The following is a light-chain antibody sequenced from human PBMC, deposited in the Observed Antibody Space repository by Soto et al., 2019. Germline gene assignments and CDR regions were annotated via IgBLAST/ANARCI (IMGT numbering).Light chain of an antibody. CDR3: HQYDNLPPIT. Sequence: DIQMTQSPSSLSASVGDRVTITCQASQDISNRLNWYQQKPGKAPTLLIYDASNLQTGVPSRFSGCRSGTDFTFTITSLQPEDIATYYCHQYDNLPPITFGQGTRLEIK. J-gene: IGKJ5*01. V-gene: IGKV1-33*01. CDR1: QDISNR. CDR2: DAS.